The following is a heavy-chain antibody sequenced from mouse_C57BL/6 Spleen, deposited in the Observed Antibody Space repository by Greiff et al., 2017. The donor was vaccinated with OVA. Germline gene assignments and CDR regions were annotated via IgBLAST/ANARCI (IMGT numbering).Heavy chain of an antibody. V-gene: IGHV1-81*01. CDR1: GYTFTSYG. CDR2: IYPKSGNT. D-gene: IGHD1-1*01. J-gene: IGHJ1*03. Sequence: LQESGAELARPGASVKLSCKASGYTFTSYGISWVKQSTGQGLEWIGEIYPKSGNTYYNEKFKGKATLTADKSSSTAYMELRSLTSEDSAVYFGARSSYYSGSSYVYFDVWGTGTTVTVSS. CDR3: ARSSYYSGSSYVYFDV.